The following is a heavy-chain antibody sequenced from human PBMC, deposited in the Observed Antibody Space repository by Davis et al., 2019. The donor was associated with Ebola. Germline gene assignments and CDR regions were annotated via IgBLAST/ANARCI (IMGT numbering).Heavy chain of an antibody. D-gene: IGHD1-26*01. CDR2: ISSSGKT. V-gene: IGHV3-64D*08. J-gene: IGHJ4*02. CDR1: GFTFSAPT. Sequence: GSLRLSCAASGFTFSAPTMHWVRQAPGKGLEYVSVISSSGKTYYADSVKGRFTISRDSSQNNVYLQMTSLRVEDTAVYYCVKEGTTTIWVDSDNWGQGTLVTVAS. CDR3: VKEGTTTIWVDSDN.